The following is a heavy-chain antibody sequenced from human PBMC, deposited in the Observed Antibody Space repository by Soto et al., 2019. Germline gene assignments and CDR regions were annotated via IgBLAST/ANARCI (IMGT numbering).Heavy chain of an antibody. J-gene: IGHJ4*02. CDR2: ITSSSNYI. CDR3: ARRTTMAFDF. V-gene: IGHV3-21*01. D-gene: IGHD3-10*01. CDR1: GFTFISLD. Sequence: WGPLRLSCAAAGFTFISLDMHCVRQAPGKGLEWVSSITSSSNYIYYADSVKGRFTISRDNAENSLYLQMSSLRAEDTAVYFCARRTTMAFDFWGGGTLVTVSS.